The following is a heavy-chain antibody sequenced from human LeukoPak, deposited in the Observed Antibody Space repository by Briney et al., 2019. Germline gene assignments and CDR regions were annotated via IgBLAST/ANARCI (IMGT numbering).Heavy chain of an antibody. Sequence: PGGSLRLSCAASGFTFSTYWMHWVRQPPGKGLVWLSRINTDGTTTTYADSVKGRFTISRDNAKNTLYLQLNSLRADDTAVYFCARGGINGPTIDFWGQGTLVTLSS. V-gene: IGHV3-74*01. J-gene: IGHJ4*02. CDR1: GFTFSTYW. CDR2: INTDGTTT. CDR3: ARGGINGPTIDF. D-gene: IGHD1-26*01.